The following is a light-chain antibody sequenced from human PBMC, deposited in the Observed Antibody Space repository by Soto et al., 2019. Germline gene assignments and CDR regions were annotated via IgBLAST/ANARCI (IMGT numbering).Light chain of an antibody. J-gene: IGLJ1*01. V-gene: IGLV1-40*01. CDR1: SSNIGANYA. CDR3: QSYDSSLIGWV. Sequence: QPVLTQPPSVSGAPGHRVTISCAGSSSNIGANYAVHWYQQLPGTAPKLLIYDYNKRPSGVPDRFSGSKSGTSASLAITGLQAEDEADYYCQSYDSSLIGWVFGTGTKVTVL. CDR2: DYN.